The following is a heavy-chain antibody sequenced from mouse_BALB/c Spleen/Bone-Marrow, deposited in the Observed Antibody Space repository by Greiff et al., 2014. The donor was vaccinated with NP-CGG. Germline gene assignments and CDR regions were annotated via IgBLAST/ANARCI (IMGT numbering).Heavy chain of an antibody. CDR1: GFNIKDTY. V-gene: IGHV14-3*02. CDR2: IDPANGNT. J-gene: IGHJ3*01. D-gene: IGHD1-1*01. Sequence: DVKLQESGAELVKPGASVKLSCTASGFNIKDTYMHWVKQRPEQGLEWIGRIDPANGNTKYDLKFQGKATITADTSSNTAYLQLSSLTSEDTAVYYCASYYYGSSSFAYWGQGTLVTVSA. CDR3: ASYYYGSSSFAY.